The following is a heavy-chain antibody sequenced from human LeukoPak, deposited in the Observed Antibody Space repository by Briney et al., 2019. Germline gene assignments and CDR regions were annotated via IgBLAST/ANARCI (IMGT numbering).Heavy chain of an antibody. D-gene: IGHD1-1*01. J-gene: IGHJ4*02. CDR3: ARGPAGYN. Sequence: GGSLRLSCAASGFTVSSNHMSWDRQAPGKGLEWVSVIYSGGSTDYADSVKGRFTISRDNLKNTLYLQMNSLRAEDTAVYYCARGPAGYNWGQGTLVTFSS. CDR1: GFTVSSNH. V-gene: IGHV3-53*01. CDR2: IYSGGST.